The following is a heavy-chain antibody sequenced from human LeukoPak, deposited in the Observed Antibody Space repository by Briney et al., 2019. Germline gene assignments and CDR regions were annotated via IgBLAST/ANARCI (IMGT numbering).Heavy chain of an antibody. CDR1: GGTFSSYA. CDR3: ARVVPAAITYYYYYMDV. V-gene: IGHV1-69*13. D-gene: IGHD2-2*02. J-gene: IGHJ6*03. Sequence: SVKVSCKASGGTFSSYAISWVRQAPGQGLEWMGGIIPIFGTANYAQKFQGRVTITADESSGTAYMELSSLRSEDTAVYYCARVVPAAITYYYYYMDVWGKGTTVTVSS. CDR2: IIPIFGTA.